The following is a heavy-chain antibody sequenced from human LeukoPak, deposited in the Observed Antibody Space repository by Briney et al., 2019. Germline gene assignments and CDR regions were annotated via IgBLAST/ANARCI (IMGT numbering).Heavy chain of an antibody. V-gene: IGHV1-69*05. D-gene: IGHD3-10*01. CDR1: GGTFNTYA. J-gene: IGHJ4*02. CDR2: TIPTFRTA. CDR3: GSGPIDHYGSGSYFDS. Sequence: ASVKVSCKASGGTFNTYAISWVRQAPGQGLEWMGGTIPTFRTANYAQRFQGRVTITTDESTSTTYIEVSSLRSEDTAVYYCGSGPIDHYGSGSYFDSWGQGTLVTVSS.